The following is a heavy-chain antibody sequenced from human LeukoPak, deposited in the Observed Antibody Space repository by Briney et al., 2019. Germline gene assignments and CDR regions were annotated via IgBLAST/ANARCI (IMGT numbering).Heavy chain of an antibody. CDR2: IYHSGST. Sequence: SETLSLTCTVSGYSISSGYYWGWIRPPPGKGLEWIGSIYHSGSTYYNPSLKSRVTISVDTSKNQFSLKLSSVTAADTAVYYCARDKSSVVTAPFVYMDVWGKGTTVTVSS. J-gene: IGHJ6*03. CDR3: ARDKSSVVTAPFVYMDV. V-gene: IGHV4-38-2*02. D-gene: IGHD2-21*02. CDR1: GYSISSGYY.